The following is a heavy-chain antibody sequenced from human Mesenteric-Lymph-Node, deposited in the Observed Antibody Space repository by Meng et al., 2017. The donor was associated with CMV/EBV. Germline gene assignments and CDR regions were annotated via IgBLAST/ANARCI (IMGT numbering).Heavy chain of an antibody. CDR2: IYYSGST. CDR1: GGSISSGDYY. J-gene: IGHJ4*02. Sequence: QVDPQWRGPGPVEPPQTLSLTVTVSGGSISSGDYYWSWICQPPGKGLEWIGYIYYSGSTYYNPSLKSRVTISVDTSKNQFSLKLSSVTAADTAVYYCAREGSGSWFGAATFDYWGQGTLVTVSS. D-gene: IGHD3-10*01. CDR3: AREGSGSWFGAATFDY. V-gene: IGHV4-30-4*08.